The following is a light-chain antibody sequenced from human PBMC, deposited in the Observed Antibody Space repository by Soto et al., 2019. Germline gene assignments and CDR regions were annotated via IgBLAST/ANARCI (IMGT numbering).Light chain of an antibody. V-gene: IGKV1-39*01. CDR2: AAS. CDR1: QSISRY. J-gene: IGKJ1*01. Sequence: EIQMTQSPSSPSSSFVDRRTITRRASQSISRYLNWYQQRPGKAPKFLIYAASSLQSGVPSRFSGSGSGTDFTLTISSLQPEDFAIYYCQQSYSTPRTFGQGTKVDI. CDR3: QQSYSTPRT.